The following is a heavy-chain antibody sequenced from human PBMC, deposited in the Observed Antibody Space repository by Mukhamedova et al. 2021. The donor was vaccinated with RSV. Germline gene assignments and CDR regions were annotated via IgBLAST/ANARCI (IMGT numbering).Heavy chain of an antibody. CDR3: AMVTGRSATIDY. CDR2: INPNTADT. J-gene: IGHJ4*02. V-gene: IGHV1-2*02. D-gene: IGHD4-23*01. Sequence: EYMGWINPNTADTDYTQKFQGRVTMTTDTSIGTSYMELSRLRYDDTAVYFCAMVTGRSATIDYWGQGTLVTVSS.